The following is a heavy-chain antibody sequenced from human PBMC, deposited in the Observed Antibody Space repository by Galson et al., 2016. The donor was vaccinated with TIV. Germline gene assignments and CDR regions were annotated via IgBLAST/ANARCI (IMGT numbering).Heavy chain of an antibody. D-gene: IGHD3-22*01. CDR2: INQGGSEK. Sequence: SLRLSCAASRFSFNTYWMSWLRQAPGKGLEWVASINQGGSEKDYVDSVKGRFTISRDNAQTSLYLQMDSLRAEDTAVYYCARERYYDASGYYYSYYGMDVWGQGTTVTVSS. V-gene: IGHV3-7*01. CDR3: ARERYYDASGYYYSYYGMDV. J-gene: IGHJ6*02. CDR1: RFSFNTYW.